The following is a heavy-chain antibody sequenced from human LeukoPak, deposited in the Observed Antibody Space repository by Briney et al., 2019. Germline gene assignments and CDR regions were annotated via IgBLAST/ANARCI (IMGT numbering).Heavy chain of an antibody. J-gene: IGHJ3*02. CDR2: IYYSGST. CDR1: GGSISSYY. Sequence: SETLSLTCTVSGGSISSYYWSWIRQPPGKGLQWIGYIYYSGSTNYNPSLKSRVTISVDTSKNQFSLKLSSVTAADTAVYYCARHGRIRAAFDIWGQGTTVTVSS. D-gene: IGHD3-10*01. V-gene: IGHV4-59*01. CDR3: ARHGRIRAAFDI.